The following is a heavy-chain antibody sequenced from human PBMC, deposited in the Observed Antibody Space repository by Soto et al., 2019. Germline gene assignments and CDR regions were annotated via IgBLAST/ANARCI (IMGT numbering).Heavy chain of an antibody. J-gene: IGHJ6*02. Sequence: PGGSLRLSCAASGFTFSIYAMHWVRQAPGKGLEWVAVISYDGSNKYHADSVTGRFTISRDNAKNTLYLQMNSLRAEYTAVYYCARDRVYCSSTSWYFSGMDVWGQGTTVTVSS. CDR2: ISYDGSNK. CDR3: ARDRVYCSSTSWYFSGMDV. V-gene: IGHV3-30-3*01. CDR1: GFTFSIYA. D-gene: IGHD2-2*01.